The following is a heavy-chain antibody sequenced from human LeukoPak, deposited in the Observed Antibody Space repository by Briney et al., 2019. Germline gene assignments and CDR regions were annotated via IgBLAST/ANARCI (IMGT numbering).Heavy chain of an antibody. V-gene: IGHV1-2*02. CDR2: INPYSGAT. J-gene: IGHJ4*02. CDR3: ARAPGNDYSTVYY. CDR1: GYTFTGYY. Sequence: GASVKVSCKASGYTFTGYYMHWVRQAPGQGLEWMGWINPYSGATTYAQKFQDRVTMTRDTSISTAYMELSRLTSDDTAVYYCARAPGNDYSTVYYWGLGTLVTVSS. D-gene: IGHD4-11*01.